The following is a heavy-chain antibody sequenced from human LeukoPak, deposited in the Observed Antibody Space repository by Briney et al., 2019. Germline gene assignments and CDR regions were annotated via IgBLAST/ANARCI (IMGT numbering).Heavy chain of an antibody. CDR1: GYPFTNHG. Sequence: ASVKVSCKTSGYPFTNHGVSWVRQAPGQGLEWIGWINANSGDTNYAQRFQGRLTMTTDTSTTTAYMELRSLSSDDTAVYYCARDWPIVIVDYWGQGTLVTVSS. CDR3: ARDWPIVIVDY. D-gene: IGHD2/OR15-2a*01. V-gene: IGHV1-18*01. CDR2: INANSGDT. J-gene: IGHJ4*02.